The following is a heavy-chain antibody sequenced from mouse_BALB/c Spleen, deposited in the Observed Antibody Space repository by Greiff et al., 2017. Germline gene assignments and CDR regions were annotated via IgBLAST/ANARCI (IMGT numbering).Heavy chain of an antibody. Sequence: VQLQQSGPELVKPGASVKMSCKASGYTFTSYVMHWVKQKPGQGLEWIGYINPYNDGTKYNEKFKGKATLTSDTSSSKAYMELNCLTSENSAVYYCARSCYNGYYCFAYWGQGTTLTVSA. CDR1: GYTFTSYV. CDR3: ARSCYNGYYCFAY. D-gene: IGHD2-3*01. CDR2: INPYNDGT. J-gene: IGHJ2*01. V-gene: IGHV1-14*01.